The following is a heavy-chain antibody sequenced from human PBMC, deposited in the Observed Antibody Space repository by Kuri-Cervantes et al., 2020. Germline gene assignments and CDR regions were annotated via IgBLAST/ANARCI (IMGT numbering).Heavy chain of an antibody. CDR2: IYSGGST. CDR1: GFTFSSYA. J-gene: IGHJ4*02. CDR3: AKGGFGERSFDY. D-gene: IGHD3-10*01. V-gene: IGHV3-53*05. Sequence: LSLTCAASGFTFSSYAMSWVRQAPGKGLEWVSVIYSGGSTYYADSVKGRFTISRDNSKNTLYLQMNSLRAEDTALYYCAKGGFGERSFDYWGQGTLVTVSS.